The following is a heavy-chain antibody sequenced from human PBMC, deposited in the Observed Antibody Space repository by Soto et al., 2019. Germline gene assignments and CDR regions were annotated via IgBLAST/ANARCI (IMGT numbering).Heavy chain of an antibody. V-gene: IGHV3-11*05. CDR3: VRGGSGTFDY. D-gene: IGHD5-12*01. CDR1: GFTFSDYY. CDR2: ISGSSSYT. Sequence: QVQLVESGGGLVKPGGSLRLSCAASGFTFSDYYMSWIRQAPGKGLEWVSYISGSSSYTNYADSVKGRFTISRDNAKNALLLQMSGLRAEETAGYYCVRGGSGTFDYWGQGTLVTVSS. J-gene: IGHJ4*02.